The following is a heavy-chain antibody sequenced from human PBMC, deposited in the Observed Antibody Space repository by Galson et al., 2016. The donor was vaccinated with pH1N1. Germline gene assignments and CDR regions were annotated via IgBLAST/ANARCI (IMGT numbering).Heavy chain of an antibody. V-gene: IGHV1-46*01. CDR1: GYTFTIYY. D-gene: IGHD3-16*01. CDR3: VGIKGGALDI. CDR2: IDPGSGST. Sequence: SVKVSCKASGYTFTIYYMHWVRQAPGQGLEWMGIIDPGSGSTNYARKFQGRVTMTRDTSTNTVYVELSTLLSEETAMYYRVGIKGGALDIWGQGTKVIVSS. J-gene: IGHJ3*02.